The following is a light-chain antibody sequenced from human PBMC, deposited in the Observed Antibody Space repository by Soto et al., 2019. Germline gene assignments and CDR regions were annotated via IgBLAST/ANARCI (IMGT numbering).Light chain of an antibody. CDR1: QSTSSY. CDR3: QQYSSHST. V-gene: IGKV1-5*03. J-gene: IGKJ1*01. CDR2: QAS. Sequence: DIQMTQSPSTLSASVGDRVTITCRASQSTSSYLSCYQQKPGKAPKLLIYQASSLENGVPSRFSGSGSRTEFSLTISRLQPDDFATYYCQQYSSHSTFGQGTKV.